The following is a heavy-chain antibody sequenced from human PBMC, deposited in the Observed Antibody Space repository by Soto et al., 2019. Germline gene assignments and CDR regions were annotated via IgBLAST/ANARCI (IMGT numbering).Heavy chain of an antibody. CDR1: GFTFSSYA. V-gene: IGHV3-23*01. CDR3: ARWVWSGYYIRGTNYFDY. J-gene: IGHJ4*02. CDR2: ISGSGGST. D-gene: IGHD3-3*01. Sequence: TGGSLRLSCAASGFTFSSYAMSWVRQAPGKGLEWVSAISGSGGSTYYADSVKGRFTISRDNSKNTLYLQMNSLRAEDTAVYYCARWVWSGYYIRGTNYFDYWGQGTLVTVSS.